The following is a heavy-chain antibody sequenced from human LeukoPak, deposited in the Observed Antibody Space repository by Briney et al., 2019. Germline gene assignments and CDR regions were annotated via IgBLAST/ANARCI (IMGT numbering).Heavy chain of an antibody. CDR3: ARDHGSSGYYYV. Sequence: SETLSLTCTVSGGSISSYNWSWNRQPAGKGLEWIGRIYTSGSTNYNPSLKSRVTMSVDTSKNQFSLKLSSVTAADTAVYYCARDHGSSGYYYVWGQGTLVTVSS. CDR1: GGSISSYN. D-gene: IGHD3-22*01. CDR2: IYTSGST. V-gene: IGHV4-4*07. J-gene: IGHJ4*02.